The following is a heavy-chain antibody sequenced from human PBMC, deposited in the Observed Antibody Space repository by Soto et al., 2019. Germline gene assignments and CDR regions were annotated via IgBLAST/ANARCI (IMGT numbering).Heavy chain of an antibody. V-gene: IGHV3-30*18. CDR3: AKDVNAFWSGCCAFDY. D-gene: IGHD3-3*01. Sequence: GGSLRLSCAASGFTFSSYGMHWVRQAPGKGLEWVAVISYDGSNKYYADSVKGRFTISRDNSKNTLYLQMNSLRAEDTAVYYCAKDVNAFWSGCCAFDYWGQGTLVTVSS. CDR2: ISYDGSNK. J-gene: IGHJ4*02. CDR1: GFTFSSYG.